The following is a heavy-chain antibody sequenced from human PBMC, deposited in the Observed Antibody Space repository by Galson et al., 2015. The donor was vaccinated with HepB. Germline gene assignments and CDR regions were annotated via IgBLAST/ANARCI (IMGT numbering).Heavy chain of an antibody. CDR1: GGSISSSSYY. V-gene: IGHV4-39*07. D-gene: IGHD2-2*01. CDR2: IYYSGST. J-gene: IGHJ5*02. CDR3: ARDQYPAVPAAISGWFDP. Sequence: SETLSLTCTVSGGSISSSSYYWGWIRQPPGKGLEWIGSIYYSGSTYYNPSLRSRVTISVDTSKNQFSLKLSSVTAADTAVYYCARDQYPAVPAAISGWFDPWGQGTLVTVSS.